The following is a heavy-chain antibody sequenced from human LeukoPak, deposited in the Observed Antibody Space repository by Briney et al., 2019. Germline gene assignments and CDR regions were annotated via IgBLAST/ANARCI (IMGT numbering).Heavy chain of an antibody. V-gene: IGHV3-53*01. J-gene: IGHJ4*02. D-gene: IGHD5-24*01. CDR1: GFTVSSNY. CDR3: ARGAGYNYPYYVDY. CDR2: TYGGGNI. Sequence: GGSLRLSCAASGFTVSSNYMNWVRQAPGKGLEWVSVTYGGGNIYYADSVKGRFTISRDNSKNTLYLQMNSLRAEDTAVYYCARGAGYNYPYYVDYWGQGTLVTVSS.